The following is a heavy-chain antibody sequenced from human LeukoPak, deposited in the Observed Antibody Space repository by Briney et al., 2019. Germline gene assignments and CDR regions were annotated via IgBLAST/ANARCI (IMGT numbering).Heavy chain of an antibody. CDR1: GFRFAGYV. CDR2: IDGPDGAS. D-gene: IGHD1-26*01. J-gene: IGHJ4*02. V-gene: IGHV3-23*01. CDR3: ARVDSGIYDY. Sequence: GGSLRLSCAASGFRFAGYVMSWVRQAPGKGLEYVSSIDGPDGASYYADSVKGRFTISRDNSKNTLFLQMNSLRVEDTAVYYCARVDSGIYDYWGQGTLLAVSS.